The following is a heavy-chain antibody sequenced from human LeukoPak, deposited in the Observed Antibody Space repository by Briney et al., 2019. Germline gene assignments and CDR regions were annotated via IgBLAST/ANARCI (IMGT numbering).Heavy chain of an antibody. CDR2: ISSIRNYI. CDR3: AKEPRHCDADCFSLLDS. Sequence: GGSLRLSCAGSGFTFSTYAMHWVRQAPGKGLEWVSSISSIRNYIYYADSVKGRFTVSRDNAKNSLYLQMNSLRAEDTAVYFCAKEPRHCDADCFSLLDSWGQGTLVTVSS. V-gene: IGHV3-21*04. J-gene: IGHJ4*02. CDR1: GFTFSTYA. D-gene: IGHD2-21*02.